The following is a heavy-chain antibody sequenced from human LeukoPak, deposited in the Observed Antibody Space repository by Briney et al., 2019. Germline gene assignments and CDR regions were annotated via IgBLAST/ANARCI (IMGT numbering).Heavy chain of an antibody. CDR2: INHSGST. J-gene: IGHJ4*02. V-gene: IGHV4-34*01. D-gene: IGHD3-22*01. CDR3: ASRYYDSSGYYPWGLEY. Sequence: SETLSLTCAVYGGSFNGYYWSWIRQPPGKGLEWIGEINHSGSTNYNPSLKSRVTISVDTSKNQFSLKLSSVTAADTAVYYCASRYYDSSGYYPWGLEYWGQGTLVTVSS. CDR1: GGSFNGYY.